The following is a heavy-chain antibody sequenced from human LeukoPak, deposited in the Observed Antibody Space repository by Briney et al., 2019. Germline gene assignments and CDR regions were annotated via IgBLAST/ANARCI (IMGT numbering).Heavy chain of an antibody. CDR3: AKSNGYGLIDI. J-gene: IGHJ3*02. D-gene: IGHD3-22*01. CDR2: IYYNGGT. Sequence: SETLSLTCSVSGDSITYFYWSWIRQAAGKGLEWIGNIYYNGGTYYNPSLKSRVTISVDTSRNQFSLKLNSVTAADTAVYYCAKSNGYGLIDIWGQGTMVTVSS. V-gene: IGHV4-59*12. CDR1: GDSITYFY.